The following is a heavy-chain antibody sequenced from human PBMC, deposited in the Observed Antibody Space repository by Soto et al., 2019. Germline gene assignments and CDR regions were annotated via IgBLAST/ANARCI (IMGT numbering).Heavy chain of an antibody. D-gene: IGHD3-10*01. Sequence: QGQLEQSGAEVKKPGDSVQVACKTSGYTFRRYGISWVRQAAGQGLEWLACISVYNGNTKYAQKLRDRVTLTTDTSTSTDYMELRSIRSDDSAVYYCARDRGEGYTNWNYAGMDVWGQGTTVTVTS. CDR3: ARDRGEGYTNWNYAGMDV. J-gene: IGHJ6*02. CDR1: GYTFRRYG. CDR2: ISVYNGNT. V-gene: IGHV1-18*01.